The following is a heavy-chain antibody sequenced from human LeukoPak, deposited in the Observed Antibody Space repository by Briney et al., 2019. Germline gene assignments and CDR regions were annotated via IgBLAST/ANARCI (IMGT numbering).Heavy chain of an antibody. V-gene: IGHV3-30*04. CDR2: ISYDGSNK. CDR3: AKDGPDSSGYYLDY. Sequence: PGGSLRLSCAASGFTFSSYAMHWVRQAPGKGLEWVAVISYDGSNKYYADSVKGRFTISRDNSKNTLYLQMNSLRAEDTAVYYCAKDGPDSSGYYLDYWGQGTLVTVSS. J-gene: IGHJ4*02. D-gene: IGHD3-22*01. CDR1: GFTFSSYA.